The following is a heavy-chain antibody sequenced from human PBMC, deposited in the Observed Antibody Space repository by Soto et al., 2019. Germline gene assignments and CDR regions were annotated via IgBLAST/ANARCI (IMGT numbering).Heavy chain of an antibody. V-gene: IGHV4-30-4*01. CDR3: ARDSVASDSSSSHRHYYYYGMDV. CDR1: GGSISSGDYY. CDR2: IYYSGST. J-gene: IGHJ6*02. Sequence: KTSETLSLTCTVSGGSISSGDYYWSWIRQPPGKGLEWIGYIYYSGSTYYNPSLKSRVTISVDTSKNQFSLKLSSVTAADTAVYYCARDSVASDSSSSHRHYYYYGMDVWGQGTTVTVS. D-gene: IGHD6-13*01.